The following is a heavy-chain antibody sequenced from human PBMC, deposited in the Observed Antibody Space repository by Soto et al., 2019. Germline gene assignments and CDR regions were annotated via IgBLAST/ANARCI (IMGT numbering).Heavy chain of an antibody. CDR2: IIPILGIA. V-gene: IGHV1-69*02. J-gene: IGHJ4*02. D-gene: IGHD3-10*01. CDR1: GGTFSSYT. CDR3: ASSYGSGSYYRSVDY. Sequence: QVQLVQSGAEVKKPGSSVKVSCKASGGTFSSYTISWVRRAPGQGLEWMGRIIPILGIANYAQKFQGRVTITADKSTSTAYMELSSLRSEDTAVYYCASSYGSGSYYRSVDYWGQGTLVTVSS.